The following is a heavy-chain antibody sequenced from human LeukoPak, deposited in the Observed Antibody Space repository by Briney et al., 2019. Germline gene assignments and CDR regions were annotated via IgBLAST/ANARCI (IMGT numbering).Heavy chain of an antibody. V-gene: IGHV4-39*01. CDR2: IYYSGNT. J-gene: IGHJ5*02. D-gene: IGHD6-13*01. CDR1: GGSISSNSYY. CDR3: ARHGRSYGSPDWFDP. Sequence: SETLSLTCTVSGGSISSNSYYWAWLRQPPGEGLEWIGSIYYSGNTYYNSSLKSRVTISVDTSKNQFSLKLNSVTAAETAVYYCARHGRSYGSPDWFDPWGQGTLVTVSS.